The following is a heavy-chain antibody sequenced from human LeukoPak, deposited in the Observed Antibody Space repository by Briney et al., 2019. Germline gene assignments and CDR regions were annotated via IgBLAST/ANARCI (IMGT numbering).Heavy chain of an antibody. D-gene: IGHD2-21*02. V-gene: IGHV1-46*01. CDR3: ARIGLGDCLVY. CDR1: GYTFTSYV. CDR2: INPSGGST. J-gene: IGHJ4*02. Sequence: GASVKVSCKASGYTFTSYVMHWVRQAPGQGLEWMGIINPSGGSTSYAQKFQGRVTMTRDTSTSTVYMELSSLRSEDTAVYYCARIGLGDCLVYWGQGTLVTVSS.